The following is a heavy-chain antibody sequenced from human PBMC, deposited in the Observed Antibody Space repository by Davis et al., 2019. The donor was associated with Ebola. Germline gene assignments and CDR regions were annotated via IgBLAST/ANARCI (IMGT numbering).Heavy chain of an antibody. D-gene: IGHD2-21*01. CDR2: ISGSGGST. Sequence: PGGSLRLSCAASGFTFSSYWMSWVRQAPGKGLEWVSAISGSGGSTYYADPVKGRFTISRDNSKNTVYLQMNSLRAEDTAIYHCAKDLSTAYCGGDCGTPGGVDVWGQGTTVTVSS. V-gene: IGHV3-23*01. CDR1: GFTFSSYW. CDR3: AKDLSTAYCGGDCGTPGGVDV. J-gene: IGHJ6*02.